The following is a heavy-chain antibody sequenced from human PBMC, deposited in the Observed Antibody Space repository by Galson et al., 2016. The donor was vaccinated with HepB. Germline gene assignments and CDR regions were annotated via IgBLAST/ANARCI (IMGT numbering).Heavy chain of an antibody. Sequence: SLRLSCAASGFTFSKYWMSWIRQAPGKGLEWVANIKEDGSEKYYVDSVKARFTISRDNAKNSLYLQMTNLSDEDTAIYYCARDLRRGDSPHWGQGTLVTVSS. V-gene: IGHV3-7*01. CDR1: GFTFSKYW. CDR3: ARDLRRGDSPH. D-gene: IGHD4-17*01. CDR2: IKEDGSEK. J-gene: IGHJ4*02.